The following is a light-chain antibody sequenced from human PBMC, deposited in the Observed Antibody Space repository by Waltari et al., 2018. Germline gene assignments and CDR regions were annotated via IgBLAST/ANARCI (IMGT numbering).Light chain of an antibody. J-gene: IGLJ3*02. CDR2: DVS. Sequence: QAALTQPPSVSKSLGQSVTISCTGTSSDVGGYNDVSWYHQHPDTAPRLLIYDVSKRPSGVSVRFAGSTSGNPASLTICGRQAEDEADYYCCSLRSGSTWVFGGGTRLTVL. CDR3: CSLRSGSTWV. CDR1: SSDVGGYND. V-gene: IGLV2-11*01.